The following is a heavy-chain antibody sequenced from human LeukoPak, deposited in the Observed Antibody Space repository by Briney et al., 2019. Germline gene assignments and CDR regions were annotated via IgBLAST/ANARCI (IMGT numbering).Heavy chain of an antibody. CDR2: IRYDGSNK. D-gene: IGHD6-19*01. Sequence: PGGSLRLSCAASGFTFSSYGMHWVRQAPGKGLEWVAFIRYDGSNKYYADSVKGRFTISRDNSKNTLYLQMNSLRAEDTAVYYCAKDLNSSGWSYYYMDVWGKGTTVTISS. J-gene: IGHJ6*03. CDR3: AKDLNSSGWSYYYMDV. V-gene: IGHV3-30*02. CDR1: GFTFSSYG.